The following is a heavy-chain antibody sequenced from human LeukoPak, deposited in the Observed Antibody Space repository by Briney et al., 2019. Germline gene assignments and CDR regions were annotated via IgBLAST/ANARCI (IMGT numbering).Heavy chain of an antibody. J-gene: IGHJ4*02. CDR2: ISSGGNT. D-gene: IGHD3-10*01. Sequence: GGSLRLSCAASGFTVSSNYMSWVRQAPGKGLEWVSVISSGGNTSYADSVKGRFTISRDNSKNTLYLQMNSLRAEDTAVYYCHRTPRGGGSFDYWGQGTLVTVSS. CDR3: HRTPRGGGSFDY. CDR1: GFTVSSNY. V-gene: IGHV3-66*01.